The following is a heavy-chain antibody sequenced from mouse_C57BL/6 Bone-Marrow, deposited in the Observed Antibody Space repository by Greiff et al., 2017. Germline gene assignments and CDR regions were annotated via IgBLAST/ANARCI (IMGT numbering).Heavy chain of an antibody. CDR1: GYTFTGYW. CDR2: LLPGSGST. D-gene: IGHD1-1*01. Sequence: VQLQQSGAELMKPGASVKLSCKATGYTFTGYWIEWVKQRPGHGLEWIGELLPGSGSTTYNEKFKGKATFTADTSSTTAYMQLSSLTTEDSAIYYCARWLLLRPGYFDYWGQGTTRTVSS. CDR3: ARWLLLRPGYFDY. J-gene: IGHJ2*01. V-gene: IGHV1-9*01.